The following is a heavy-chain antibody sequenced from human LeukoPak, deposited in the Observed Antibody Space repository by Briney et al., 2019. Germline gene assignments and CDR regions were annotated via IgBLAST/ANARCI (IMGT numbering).Heavy chain of an antibody. CDR3: AKDRSYYDSSGYIYYFDY. D-gene: IGHD3-22*01. J-gene: IGHJ4*02. CDR1: GFTFSSYA. Sequence: GGSLRLSCAASGFTFSSYAMSWVRQAPGKGLEWVSGISGSGVSTYYADSVKGRFTISRDNSNNNLYLQMNSLRAEDTAVYYCAKDRSYYDSSGYIYYFDYWGQGTMVTVSS. V-gene: IGHV3-23*01. CDR2: ISGSGVST.